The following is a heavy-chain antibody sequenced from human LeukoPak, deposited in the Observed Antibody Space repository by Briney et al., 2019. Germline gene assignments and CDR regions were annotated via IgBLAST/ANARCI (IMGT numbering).Heavy chain of an antibody. CDR1: GGSVSSYY. D-gene: IGHD5-18*01. CDR2: IYTSGST. J-gene: IGHJ4*02. CDR3: ARDVGGYNYGYSLDY. Sequence: SETLSLTCTVSGGSVSSYYWNWIRQPAGRGLEWIGRIYTSGSTSYNSSLKSRVTMSVDTSKNQFSLKLNSVSAADTAVYYCARDVGGYNYGYSLDYWGQGTLVSVSS. V-gene: IGHV4-4*07.